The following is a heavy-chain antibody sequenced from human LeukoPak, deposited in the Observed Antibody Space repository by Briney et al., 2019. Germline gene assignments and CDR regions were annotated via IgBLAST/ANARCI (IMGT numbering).Heavy chain of an antibody. D-gene: IGHD5-12*01. V-gene: IGHV3-23*01. CDR1: GFTFSNAW. CDR3: AKSFESSGYDFYY. CDR2: ISSSGGST. J-gene: IGHJ4*02. Sequence: GGSLRLSCAASGFTFSNAWMSWVRQAPGKGLEWVSGISSSGGSTHYADSVKGRFSVSRDNSKRTLYLQMNSLRAEDTAVYYCAKSFESSGYDFYYWGQGTLVTVSS.